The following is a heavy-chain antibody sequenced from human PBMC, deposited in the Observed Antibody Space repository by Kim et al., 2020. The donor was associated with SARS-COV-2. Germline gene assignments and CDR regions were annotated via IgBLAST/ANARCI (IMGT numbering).Heavy chain of an antibody. D-gene: IGHD5-18*01. CDR1: GYTFTSYA. Sequence: ASVKVSCKASGYTFTSYAMHWVRQAPGQRLEWMGWINAGNGNTKYSQKFQGRVTITRDTSASTAYMELSSLRSEDTAVYYCARVGPKNSYGLPLVGYYFDYWGQGTLVTVSS. J-gene: IGHJ4*02. CDR3: ARVGPKNSYGLPLVGYYFDY. CDR2: INAGNGNT. V-gene: IGHV1-3*01.